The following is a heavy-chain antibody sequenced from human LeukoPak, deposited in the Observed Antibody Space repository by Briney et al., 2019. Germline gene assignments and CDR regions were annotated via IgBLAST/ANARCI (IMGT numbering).Heavy chain of an antibody. Sequence: SETLSLTCTVSGGSISSHYWSWIRQFPGKGLEWIGYIFYSGTTKYNPSLKSRVTISVDTSKSQFSLNLTSVTAADTAVYNCVANLVAVFHYWGQGALVTVSP. CDR3: VANLVAVFHY. V-gene: IGHV4-59*03. J-gene: IGHJ4*02. CDR1: GGSISSHY. D-gene: IGHD1-7*01. CDR2: IFYSGTT.